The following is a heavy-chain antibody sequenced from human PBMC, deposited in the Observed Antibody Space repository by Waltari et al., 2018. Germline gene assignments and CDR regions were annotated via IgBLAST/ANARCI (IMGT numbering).Heavy chain of an antibody. Sequence: QVQLVQSGAEVKKPGASVKVSCKASGYTFTSYAMHWVRHAPGQRLEWMGWINAGNGNTKYSQKFQGRVPITRDTSASTAYMELSSLRSEDTAVYYCARVSRGYYGSGSYYPNGRDYWGQGTLVTVSS. J-gene: IGHJ4*02. CDR2: INAGNGNT. CDR1: GYTFTSYA. V-gene: IGHV1-3*01. D-gene: IGHD3-10*01. CDR3: ARVSRGYYGSGSYYPNGRDY.